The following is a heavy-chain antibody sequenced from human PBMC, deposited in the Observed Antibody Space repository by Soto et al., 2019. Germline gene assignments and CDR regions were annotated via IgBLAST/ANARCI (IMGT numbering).Heavy chain of an antibody. Sequence: GSLRRSCAVSGCIVSSNYMAWVRQAPGKGLEWVSSIYAGGGTYYTDSVQGRFTISRDISKNTVSLQMNSLRAEDTAVYYCARVMVYGPNHFDHWGQGTLVTVSS. V-gene: IGHV3-53*01. J-gene: IGHJ4*02. D-gene: IGHD4-17*01. CDR2: IYAGGGT. CDR1: GCIVSSNY. CDR3: ARVMVYGPNHFDH.